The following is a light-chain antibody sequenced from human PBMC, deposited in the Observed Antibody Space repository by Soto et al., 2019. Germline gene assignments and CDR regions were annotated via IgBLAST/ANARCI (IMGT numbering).Light chain of an antibody. Sequence: EIVLTQSPATLSLSPGERATLSCRASQSVSSYLVWYQQKPGQAPSLLIYDASKRATGVPARFSGSGSGTGFSLTISSLEPEDFAYYYCQPRSNGFTFGGGTKVEI. CDR3: QPRSNGFT. CDR2: DAS. V-gene: IGKV3-11*01. J-gene: IGKJ4*01. CDR1: QSVSSY.